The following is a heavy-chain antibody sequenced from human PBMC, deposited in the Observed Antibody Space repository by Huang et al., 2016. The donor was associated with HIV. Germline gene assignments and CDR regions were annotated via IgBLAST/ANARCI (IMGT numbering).Heavy chain of an antibody. CDR1: GGSISSRSYY. D-gene: IGHD3-16*01. Sequence: QLRLQESGPGVVQPSETLSLICTVSGGSISSRSYYWGWIRPPPGEGLEWIGNINYSVNIHYNPSLKSRVTMSVDKSKTHFSLKVTAVTAADTATYYCARGPQVYAWTSVCYYYIDVWGKGTTVTVSS. CDR3: ARGPQVYAWTSVCYYYIDV. J-gene: IGHJ6*03. CDR2: INYSVNI. V-gene: IGHV4-39*02.